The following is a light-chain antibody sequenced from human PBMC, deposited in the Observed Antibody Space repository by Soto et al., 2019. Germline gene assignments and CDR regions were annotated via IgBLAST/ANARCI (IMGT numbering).Light chain of an antibody. CDR2: GAS. Sequence: EIVLTQSPGTLSLSPGERATLYCRASQSVSSSYLAWYQQNRGQAPRLLIYGASSRAPGIPDRFGGSGSGTDFTLTISRLEPEDFAVYYCQQYGSSRWTFGQGTKVDIK. CDR1: QSVSSSY. V-gene: IGKV3-20*01. J-gene: IGKJ1*01. CDR3: QQYGSSRWT.